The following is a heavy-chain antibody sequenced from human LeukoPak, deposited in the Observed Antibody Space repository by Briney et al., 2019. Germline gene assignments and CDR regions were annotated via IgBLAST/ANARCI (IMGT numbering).Heavy chain of an antibody. V-gene: IGHV3-33*06. Sequence: PGGSLRLSCAASGFTFSSYAMHWVRQAPGKGLEWVAVIWYDGSDKYYADSVKGRFTISTDNSKNTLYMQMNSRRAEDTAVYYCAKARRMATIRSAFDIWGQGTMVTVSS. CDR1: GFTFSSYA. CDR2: IWYDGSDK. J-gene: IGHJ3*02. D-gene: IGHD5-24*01. CDR3: AKARRMATIRSAFDI.